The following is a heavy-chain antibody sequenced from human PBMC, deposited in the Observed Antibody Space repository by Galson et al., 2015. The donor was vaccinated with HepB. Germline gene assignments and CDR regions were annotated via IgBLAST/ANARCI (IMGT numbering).Heavy chain of an antibody. V-gene: IGHV3-30-3*01. J-gene: IGHJ4*02. CDR3: ARLYLG. CDR2: ISYDGSNK. CDR1: GFTFSSYA. D-gene: IGHD2-2*02. Sequence: SLRLSCAASGFTFSSYAMHWVRQAPGKGLEWVAVISYDGSNKYYADSVKGRFTISRDNSKNTLYLQMNSLRAEDTAVYYCARLYLGWGQGTLVTVSS.